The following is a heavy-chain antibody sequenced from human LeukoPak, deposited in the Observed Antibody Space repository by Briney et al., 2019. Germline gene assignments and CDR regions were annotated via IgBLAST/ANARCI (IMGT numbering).Heavy chain of an antibody. D-gene: IGHD3-22*01. V-gene: IGHV3-23*01. CDR1: GFTFSNAY. CDR3: AKGSYYDSSGSFYFDY. J-gene: IGHJ4*02. CDR2: ISGSGDNT. Sequence: PGGSLRLSCAASGFTFSNAYMNWVRQAPGKGLEWVSGISGSGDNTYYADSVKGRFTISRDNSKNTLYVQVNSLGTEDTAAYYCAKGSYYDSSGSFYFDYWGQGTLVTVSS.